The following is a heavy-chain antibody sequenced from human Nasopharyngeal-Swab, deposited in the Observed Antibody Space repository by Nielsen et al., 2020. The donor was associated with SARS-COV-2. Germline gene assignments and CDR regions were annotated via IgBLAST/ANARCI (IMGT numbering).Heavy chain of an antibody. CDR2: ISSSGSTI. Sequence: GESLKISCAASGFTFSSYEMNWVRQAPGKGLEWVSYISSSGSTIYYADSVKGRFTISRDNAKNSLYLQMNSLRAEDTAVYYCARDGSSSSWCETGAFDIWGQGTMVTVSS. V-gene: IGHV3-48*03. J-gene: IGHJ3*02. CDR3: ARDGSSSSWCETGAFDI. D-gene: IGHD6-13*01. CDR1: GFTFSSYE.